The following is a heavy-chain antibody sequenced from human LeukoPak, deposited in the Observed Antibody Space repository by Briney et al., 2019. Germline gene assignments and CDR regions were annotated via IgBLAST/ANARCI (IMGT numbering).Heavy chain of an antibody. V-gene: IGHV3-15*04. CDR1: GFTFSNAW. CDR3: TTLDGDYAPDY. J-gene: IGHJ4*02. D-gene: IGHD4-17*01. CDR2: MESKSDGGST. Sequence: GGSLRVSCAGSGFTFSNAWMSWVRQARGKGLEWVGRMESKSDGGSTDYAAPVKGRFSISRDDSKNTLFLQINSLKTEDTAVYYCTTLDGDYAPDYWGQGTLVTVSS.